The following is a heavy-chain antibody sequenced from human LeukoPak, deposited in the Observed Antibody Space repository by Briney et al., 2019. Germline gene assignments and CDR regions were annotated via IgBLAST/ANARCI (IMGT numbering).Heavy chain of an antibody. CDR2: INHSGST. D-gene: IGHD4-17*01. J-gene: IGHJ5*02. Sequence: SETLSLTCAVYGGSFSGYYWSWIRQPPGKGLEWIGEINHSGSTNYNPSLKSRVTISVDTSKNQFSLKLCSVTAADTAVYYCARQGYDYGDYLSWFDPWGQGTLVTVSS. V-gene: IGHV4-34*01. CDR1: GGSFSGYY. CDR3: ARQGYDYGDYLSWFDP.